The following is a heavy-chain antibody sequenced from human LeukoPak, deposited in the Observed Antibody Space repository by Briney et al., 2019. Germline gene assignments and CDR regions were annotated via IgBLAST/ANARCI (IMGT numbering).Heavy chain of an antibody. V-gene: IGHV4-34*01. Sequence: SETLSLTCAVYGGSFSGYYRTWIRQPPGKGLEWIGEINHSGSTNYNPSLNSRVTISVATSKNQFSLNLSSVTAADTAVYYCARVLRSYYYGSGSLGDWFDPWGQGTLVTVSS. CDR2: INHSGST. CDR1: GGSFSGYY. J-gene: IGHJ5*02. D-gene: IGHD3-10*01. CDR3: ARVLRSYYYGSGSLGDWFDP.